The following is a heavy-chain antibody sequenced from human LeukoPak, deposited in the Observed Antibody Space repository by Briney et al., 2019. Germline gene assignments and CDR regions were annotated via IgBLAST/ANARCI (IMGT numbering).Heavy chain of an antibody. CDR1: GGSFSGYY. CDR3: ASGFLRSGYFDY. D-gene: IGHD3-3*01. Sequence: SETLSLTCAVYGGSFSGYYWSWIRQPPGKGLEWIGEINHSGSTNYNPSLKSRVTISVDTSKNQFSLKLSSVTAADTAVYYCASGFLRSGYFDYWGQGTLVTVSS. CDR2: INHSGST. J-gene: IGHJ4*02. V-gene: IGHV4-34*01.